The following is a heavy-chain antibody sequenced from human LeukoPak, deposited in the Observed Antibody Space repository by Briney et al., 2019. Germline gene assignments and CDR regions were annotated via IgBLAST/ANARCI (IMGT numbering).Heavy chain of an antibody. CDR1: GYTFTGYY. V-gene: IGHV1-2*02. CDR2: IDLKSGAT. J-gene: IGHJ4*02. CDR3: ARGLRVSPAFDY. D-gene: IGHD2-2*01. Sequence: ASVKVSCKASGYTFTGYYMHWVRQAPGQGLEWMAWIDLKSGATNYAQRFQGGVTMTRDTSIITAYMELSRLRSDDTAVYYCARGLRVSPAFDYWGQGTLVTVSS.